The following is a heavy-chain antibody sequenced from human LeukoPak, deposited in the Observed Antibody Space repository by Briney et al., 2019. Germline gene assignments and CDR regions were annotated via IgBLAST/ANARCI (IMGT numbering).Heavy chain of an antibody. CDR1: GYTFTGYY. CDR2: INPNSGGT. D-gene: IGHD6-13*01. Sequence: ASVKVSCKASGYTFTGYYMHWVRQAPGQGLEWMGWINPNSGGTNYAQKFQGRVTITRNTSISTAYMELSSLRSEDTAVYYCARGRSSSWHLHYYYYMDVWGKGTTVTVSS. CDR3: ARGRSSSWHLHYYYYMDV. V-gene: IGHV1-2*02. J-gene: IGHJ6*03.